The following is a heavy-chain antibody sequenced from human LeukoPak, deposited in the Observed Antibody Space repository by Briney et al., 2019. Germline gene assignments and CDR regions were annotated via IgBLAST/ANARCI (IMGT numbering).Heavy chain of an antibody. Sequence: SETLSLTCTVSGGSISSYYWSWIRQPPGKGLEWIGYIYYSGSTNHNPSLKSRVTISVDTSKNQFSLKLSSVTAADTAVYYCARAESSGWYWFDPWGQGTLVTVSS. J-gene: IGHJ5*02. CDR1: GGSISSYY. CDR3: ARAESSGWYWFDP. D-gene: IGHD6-19*01. CDR2: IYYSGST. V-gene: IGHV4-59*01.